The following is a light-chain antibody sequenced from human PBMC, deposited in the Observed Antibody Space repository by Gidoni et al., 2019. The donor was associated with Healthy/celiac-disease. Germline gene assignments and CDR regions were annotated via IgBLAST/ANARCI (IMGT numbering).Light chain of an antibody. CDR2: LNIDGSH. CDR1: SGHSSYA. V-gene: IGLV4-69*01. CDR3: QTWGTGIPWV. Sequence: QLVLTQSPSASASLGASVNLTCTLSSGHSSYAVAWHQLQPDKGPRYLMKLNIDGSHIKGDGIPDRFSGSTSGDERYLTISSLQSEDEADYYCQTWGTGIPWVFGGGTKLTVL. J-gene: IGLJ3*02.